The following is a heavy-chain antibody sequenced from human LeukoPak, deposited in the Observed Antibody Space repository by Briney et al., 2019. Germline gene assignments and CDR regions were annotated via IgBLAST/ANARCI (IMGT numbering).Heavy chain of an antibody. V-gene: IGHV3-23*01. D-gene: IGHD6-6*01. CDR2: VSDSGGNT. CDR1: GFTFNTYA. CDR3: ARHRSSWLIDY. Sequence: GGSLRLSCAASGFTFNTYAMSWVRQAPWERLQWVSGVSDSGGNTYYADSVRGRFTISRDNSKNTLYLQMNSLRAEDTAVYYCARHRSSWLIDYWGQGTLVTVSS. J-gene: IGHJ4*02.